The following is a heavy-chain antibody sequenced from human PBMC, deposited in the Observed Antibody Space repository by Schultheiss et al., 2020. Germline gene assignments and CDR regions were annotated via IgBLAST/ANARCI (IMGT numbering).Heavy chain of an antibody. V-gene: IGHV4-59*06. Sequence: SLTLSLTCTVSGGSISSYYWSWIRQPAGKGLEWIGYIYYSGSTYYNPSLKSRVTISVDTSKNQFSLKLSSVTAADTAVYYCARGLSYDSSGYSFDYWGQGTLVTVAS. J-gene: IGHJ4*02. CDR1: GGSISSYY. CDR3: ARGLSYDSSGYSFDY. CDR2: IYYSGST. D-gene: IGHD3-22*01.